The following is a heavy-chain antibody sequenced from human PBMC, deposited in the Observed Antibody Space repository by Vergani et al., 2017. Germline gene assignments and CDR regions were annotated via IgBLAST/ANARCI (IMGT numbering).Heavy chain of an antibody. D-gene: IGHD2-2*01. CDR3: SFCSSTSCAQPAGDGMDV. Sequence: QVQLVQSGAEVKKPGASVKVSCKASGYTFTGYYMHWVRQAPGQGLEWMGWINPNSGGTNYAQKFQGRVTMARDTSISTAYMVLSRLRSDDTAVYYCSFCSSTSCAQPAGDGMDVWGQGTTGTVSS. CDR2: INPNSGGT. CDR1: GYTFTGYY. V-gene: IGHV1-2*02. J-gene: IGHJ6*02.